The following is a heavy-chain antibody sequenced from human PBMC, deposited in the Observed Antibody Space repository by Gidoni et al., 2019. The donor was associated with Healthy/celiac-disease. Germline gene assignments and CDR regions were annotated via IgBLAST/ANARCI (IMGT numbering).Heavy chain of an antibody. D-gene: IGHD2-2*01. CDR3: ARDEIVVVPAAVTYYYYGMDV. CDR2: IWYDGSNK. J-gene: IGHJ6*02. V-gene: IGHV3-33*01. CDR1: GFTFSSYG. Sequence: QVQLVESGGGVVQPGRSLRLSCAASGFTFSSYGMHWVRQAPGKGLEWVAVIWYDGSNKYYADSVKGRFTISRDNSKNTLYLQMNSLRAEDTAVYYCARDEIVVVPAAVTYYYYGMDVWGQGTTVTVSS.